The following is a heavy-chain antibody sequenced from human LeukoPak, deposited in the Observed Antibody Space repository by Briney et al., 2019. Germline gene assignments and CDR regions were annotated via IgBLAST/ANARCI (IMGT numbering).Heavy chain of an antibody. D-gene: IGHD6-6*01. J-gene: IGHJ3*02. CDR3: ARWYSSSPDNDAFDI. Sequence: GGSLRLSCAASGFTFSSYSMNWVRQAPGKGLEWVSSISSSSSYIYYADSVKGRFTISRDNAKNSLYLQMNSLRAEDTAVYYCARWYSSSPDNDAFDIWGQGTMVTVSS. V-gene: IGHV3-21*01. CDR1: GFTFSSYS. CDR2: ISSSSSYI.